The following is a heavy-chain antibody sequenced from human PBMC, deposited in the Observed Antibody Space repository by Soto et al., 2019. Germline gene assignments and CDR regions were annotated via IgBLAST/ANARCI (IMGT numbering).Heavy chain of an antibody. CDR2: ISSSSSTI. CDR1: GFTFSSYS. D-gene: IGHD4-17*01. Sequence: EVQLVESGGGLVQPGGSLRLSCAASGFTFSSYSMNWVRQAPGKGLEWVSYISSSSSTIYYADSVKGRFTISRDNAKNSLYLQMNSLRAADTAVYYCARGHGDYGFDYWGQGTLVTVSS. V-gene: IGHV3-48*01. J-gene: IGHJ4*02. CDR3: ARGHGDYGFDY.